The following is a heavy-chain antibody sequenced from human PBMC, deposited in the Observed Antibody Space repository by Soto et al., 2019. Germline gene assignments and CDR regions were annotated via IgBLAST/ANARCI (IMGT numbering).Heavy chain of an antibody. CDR2: IKSKINGGTA. Sequence: GLPMRLWCAAAEFTFWISGIHWVRKVPGKGLEWVGRIKSKINGGTADYAAPVQGRFAVSRDDSKNMVFLQMNSLKTEDTGIYYCTTDSYSSITVVRFAYWGQGTVVTVSS. CDR1: EFTFWISG. CDR3: TTDSYSSITVVRFAY. J-gene: IGHJ4*02. D-gene: IGHD1-26*01. V-gene: IGHV3-15*07.